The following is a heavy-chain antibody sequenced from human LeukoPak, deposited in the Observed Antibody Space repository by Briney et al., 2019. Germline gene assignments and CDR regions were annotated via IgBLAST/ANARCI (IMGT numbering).Heavy chain of an antibody. J-gene: IGHJ6*02. D-gene: IGHD3-9*01. CDR3: ARDQAIRSGYYSYYYYYGMDV. CDR1: GGSISSYY. Sequence: SETLSLTCTVSGGSISSYYCSWIRQPAGKGLEWIGRIYTSGSTNYNPSLKSRVTMSVDTSKNQFSLKRSSVTAADTAVHYCARDQAIRSGYYSYYYYYGMDVWGQGTTVTVSS. V-gene: IGHV4-4*07. CDR2: IYTSGST.